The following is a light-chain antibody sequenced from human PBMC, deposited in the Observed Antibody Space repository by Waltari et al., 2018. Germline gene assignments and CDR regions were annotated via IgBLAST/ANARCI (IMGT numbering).Light chain of an antibody. CDR2: GAS. V-gene: IGKV3-15*01. CDR1: QSLSSN. Sequence: EIVMTQSPATLSVSHGERATLSCRASQSLSSNLAWYQQKPGQAPRLLLYGASTRATGIPARFSGSGSGTEFTLTISSLQSEDFAVYYCQQYNNWPPYTFGQGTKLEIK. CDR3: QQYNNWPPYT. J-gene: IGKJ2*01.